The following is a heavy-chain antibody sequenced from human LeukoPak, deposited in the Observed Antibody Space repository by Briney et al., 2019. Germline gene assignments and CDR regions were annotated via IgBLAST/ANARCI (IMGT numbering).Heavy chain of an antibody. Sequence: PSGTLSLTCGVSGGSITSTNWWSWVRRPPGQGLEWIGEVSLSGLTNYNPSLSSRVTMALDTSKNHLSLHLTSVTAADTAVYYCSRENGAFSPFGYWGQGYLVTVLS. V-gene: IGHV4-4*02. D-gene: IGHD2-8*01. CDR1: GGSITSTNW. CDR2: VSLSGLT. CDR3: SRENGAFSPFGY. J-gene: IGHJ4*02.